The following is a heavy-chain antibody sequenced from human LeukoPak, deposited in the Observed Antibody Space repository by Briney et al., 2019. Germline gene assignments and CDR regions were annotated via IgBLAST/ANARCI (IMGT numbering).Heavy chain of an antibody. Sequence: GGSLRLSCVASGFIFSSYWMAWVRQAPGRGLEWVANIKYDGSHKYYVDSVKGRFTISRDNAKNSVYLQMNSLRVDDTAVYFCASSHDSSGNDWGQGTMVTVSS. CDR3: ASSHDSSGND. CDR2: IKYDGSHK. J-gene: IGHJ4*02. D-gene: IGHD3-22*01. V-gene: IGHV3-7*01. CDR1: GFIFSSYW.